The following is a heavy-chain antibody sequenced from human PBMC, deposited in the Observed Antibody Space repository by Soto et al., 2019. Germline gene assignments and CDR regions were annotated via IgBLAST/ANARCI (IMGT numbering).Heavy chain of an antibody. D-gene: IGHD3-16*01. J-gene: IGHJ4*02. Sequence: GGSLRLSCAPSGFTATRYGVQWDRQAAGKGREWVAFIWHDGVNKLYAESVKGRFTISRDNSKNTLYLQMTSLSAEDTAMYYCARDGDVNTGFGKDYWGQGTLVTVSS. V-gene: IGHV3-33*01. CDR2: IWHDGVNK. CDR3: ARDGDVNTGFGKDY. CDR1: GFTATRYG.